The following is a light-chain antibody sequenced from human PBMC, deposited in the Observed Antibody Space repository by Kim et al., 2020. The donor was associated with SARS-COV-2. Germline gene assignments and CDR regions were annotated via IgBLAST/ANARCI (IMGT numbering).Light chain of an antibody. V-gene: IGKV1-16*01. Sequence: ASVGDRFTITCRASQGINNHLAWFQQKPGKAPKSLIYAASSLQSGVPVRFSGSGSGTDFTLTIRSLQPEDAASYYCQQYNSYPPTFGQGTRLEIK. J-gene: IGKJ5*01. CDR2: AAS. CDR1: QGINNH. CDR3: QQYNSYPPT.